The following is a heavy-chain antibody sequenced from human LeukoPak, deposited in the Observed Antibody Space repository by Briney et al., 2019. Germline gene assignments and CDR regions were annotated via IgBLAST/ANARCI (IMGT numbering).Heavy chain of an antibody. J-gene: IGHJ4*02. Sequence: PGGSLRLSCAASGFTFSSYPMNWVRQAPGQELEWVSHITASGTAMFYADSVKGRFTISRDNAKNSLYLQMNSLRDEDTAVYYCASSGSYRFDYWGQGTLVTVSS. CDR3: ASSGSYRFDY. D-gene: IGHD1-26*01. CDR2: ITASGTAM. V-gene: IGHV3-48*02. CDR1: GFTFSSYP.